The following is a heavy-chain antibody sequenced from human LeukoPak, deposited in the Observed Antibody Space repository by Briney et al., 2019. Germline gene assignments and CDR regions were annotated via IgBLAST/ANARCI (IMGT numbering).Heavy chain of an antibody. CDR3: ARVSSSWFKTDY. Sequence: GGSLRLSCAASGFTFSDHYMDWVRQAPGKGLEWVGRTRNKANSYTTEYAASVKGRFTISRDDSKNSLYLQMNSLKTEDTAVYYCARVSSSWFKTDYWGPGTLVTVSS. CDR1: GFTFSDHY. J-gene: IGHJ4*02. CDR2: TRNKANSYTT. V-gene: IGHV3-72*01. D-gene: IGHD6-13*01.